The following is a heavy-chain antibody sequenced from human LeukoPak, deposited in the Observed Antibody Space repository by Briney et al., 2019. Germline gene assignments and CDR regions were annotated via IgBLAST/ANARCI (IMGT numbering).Heavy chain of an antibody. Sequence: PSETLSLTCTVSGGSISSSNYHWGWIRQPPGKGLEWIGNIYYSGSTYYKPSLKTRVTISVDTSKNQFSLKLTSVTAADTAVYYCARHASVDGNWPRPLDYWGQGSLVTVSS. V-gene: IGHV4-39*01. CDR2: IYYSGST. CDR1: GGSISSSNYH. CDR3: ARHASVDGNWPRPLDY. J-gene: IGHJ4*02. D-gene: IGHD6-19*01.